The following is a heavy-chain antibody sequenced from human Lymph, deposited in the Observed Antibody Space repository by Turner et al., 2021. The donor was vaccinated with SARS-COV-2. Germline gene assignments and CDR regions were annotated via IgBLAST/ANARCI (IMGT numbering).Heavy chain of an antibody. CDR1: GFTFRSYS. V-gene: IGHV3-21*01. CDR3: AREKLGELFDY. CDR2: ISSRGSYI. Sequence: EVQLVESGGGLVKPGGSLRLSCAASGFTFRSYSMNWVRQAPGKGLEWVSSISSRGSYIYYADSVKGRFTISRDNAKNALYLQMNSLRADDTAVYYCAREKLGELFDYWGQGTLVTVSS. J-gene: IGHJ4*02. D-gene: IGHD3-10*01.